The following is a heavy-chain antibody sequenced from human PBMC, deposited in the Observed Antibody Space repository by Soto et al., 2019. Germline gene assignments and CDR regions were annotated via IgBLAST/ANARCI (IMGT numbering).Heavy chain of an antibody. CDR1: GGSVNTAPYH. CDR2: IYYTGRT. V-gene: IGHV4-61*01. CDR3: ARGTLPTVVTPGPLGCWFDP. J-gene: IGHJ5*02. Sequence: PSETLSLTCTVSGGSVNTAPYHWSWIRQSPRNGLEWIGNIYYTGRTNHNPSLKSRVTISVDTSKNQFSLKLSSVTAADTAVYYCARGTLPTVVTPGPLGCWFDPWGQGTLVTVSS. D-gene: IGHD4-17*01.